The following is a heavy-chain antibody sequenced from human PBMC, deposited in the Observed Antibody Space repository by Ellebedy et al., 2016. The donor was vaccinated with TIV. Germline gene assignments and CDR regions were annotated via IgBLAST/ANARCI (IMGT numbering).Heavy chain of an antibody. D-gene: IGHD5-24*01. J-gene: IGHJ4*02. CDR3: TTADRVEGDGRGY. CDR1: GITFKNAW. CDR2: IRSSSEGGTT. V-gene: IGHV3-15*01. Sequence: PGGSLRLSCATSGITFKNAWMSWVRQAPGQGLEWVGRIRSSSEGGTTEDAAPVKGRFIISRADSKATLYLQMNSLKTEDTAIYYCTTADRVEGDGRGYWGQGTLVTVSS.